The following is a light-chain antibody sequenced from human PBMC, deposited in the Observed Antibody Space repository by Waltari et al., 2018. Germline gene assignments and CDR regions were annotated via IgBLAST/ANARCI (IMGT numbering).Light chain of an antibody. CDR3: CSYAGSSAPRV. Sequence: QSALTQPASVSGSPGQSITISCTGSSSDVGSYNLVSWYQQPPGKAPKIMIYEGSKRPSGVSSRFSGSKSDNTASLTISGLQAEDDAHYYCCSYAGSSAPRVFGGGTKLTVL. J-gene: IGLJ3*02. CDR1: SSDVGSYNL. CDR2: EGS. V-gene: IGLV2-23*01.